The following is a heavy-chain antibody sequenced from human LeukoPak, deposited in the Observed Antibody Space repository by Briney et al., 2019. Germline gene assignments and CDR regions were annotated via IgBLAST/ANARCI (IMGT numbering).Heavy chain of an antibody. J-gene: IGHJ6*03. CDR2: ISSSSSYI. V-gene: IGHV3-21*01. Sequence: GGSLRLSCAASGFTFSSYSMNWVRQAPGKGLEWVSSISSSSSYIYYADSVKGRFTISRDNAKNSLYLQMNRLRAEDTAVYYCARWDSRDYYYYMDVWGKGTTVTVSS. CDR1: GFTFSSYS. CDR3: ARWDSRDYYYYMDV. D-gene: IGHD6-13*01.